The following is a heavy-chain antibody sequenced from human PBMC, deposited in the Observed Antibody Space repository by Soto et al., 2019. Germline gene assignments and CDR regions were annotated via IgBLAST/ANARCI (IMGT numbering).Heavy chain of an antibody. CDR1: GGSISSGGYY. CDR3: ARGGIVVVVAARDAFDI. Sequence: QVQLQESGPGLVKPSQTLSLTCTVSGGSISSGGYYWSWIRQHPGKGLEWIGYIYYSGSTYYNPSLKSRVTRSGDTSKNQFSLKLSSVTAADTAVYYCARGGIVVVVAARDAFDIWGQGTMVTVSS. CDR2: IYYSGST. J-gene: IGHJ3*02. V-gene: IGHV4-31*03. D-gene: IGHD2-15*01.